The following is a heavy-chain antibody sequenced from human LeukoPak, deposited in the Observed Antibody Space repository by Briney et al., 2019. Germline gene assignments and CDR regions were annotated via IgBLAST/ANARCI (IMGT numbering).Heavy chain of an antibody. CDR3: TRGRDTTGYFVY. J-gene: IGHJ4*02. CDR2: IDTNTGNP. CDR1: GCTLTNYT. D-gene: IGHD3-22*01. Sequence: GASVKVSCKASGCTLTNYTINWVRLAPGQGLEWMGWIDTNTGNPTYAQGFAGRFVFSLDTSVTTTYLQISSLRAEDTAVYYCTRGRDTTGYFVYWGQGTLVTVSS. V-gene: IGHV7-4-1*02.